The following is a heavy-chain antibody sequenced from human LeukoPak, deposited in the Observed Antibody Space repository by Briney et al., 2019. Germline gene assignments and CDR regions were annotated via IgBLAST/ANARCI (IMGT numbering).Heavy chain of an antibody. J-gene: IGHJ4*02. Sequence: ASVKVSCKASGYAFTSYYMHWVRQAPGQGLEWMGIINPSGGSTSYAQKFQGRVTMTRDTSTSTVYMELSSLRSEDTAVYYCAGDLRGYSSGWSPGARYFDYWGQGTLVTVSS. CDR2: INPSGGST. V-gene: IGHV1-46*01. CDR3: AGDLRGYSSGWSPGARYFDY. D-gene: IGHD6-19*01. CDR1: GYAFTSYY.